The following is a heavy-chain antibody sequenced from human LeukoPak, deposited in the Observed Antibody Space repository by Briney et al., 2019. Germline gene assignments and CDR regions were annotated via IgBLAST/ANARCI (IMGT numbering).Heavy chain of an antibody. CDR1: GGTFSSYA. CDR2: MIPIFGAT. J-gene: IGHJ4*02. Sequence: SVKVSCKASGGTFSSYAISWVRQAPGHGLEWMVGMIPIFGATNYTQKFQGRVTITADESTSTAYMELSSLRSEDTAVYYCARAPPRLDGYILYYWGQGTLVTVSS. D-gene: IGHD5-24*01. CDR3: ARAPPRLDGYILYY. V-gene: IGHV1-69*13.